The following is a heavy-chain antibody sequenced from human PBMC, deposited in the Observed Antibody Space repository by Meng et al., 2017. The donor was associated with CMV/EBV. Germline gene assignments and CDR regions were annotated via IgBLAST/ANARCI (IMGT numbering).Heavy chain of an antibody. CDR2: INHSGST. Sequence: YGGSFRGYYWSWIRQPPGKGLEWIGEINHSGSTNYNPSLKSRVTISVDTSKNQFSLKLSSVTAADTAVYYCARGRPPGYSYGGYFDYWGQGTLVTVSS. CDR1: GGSFRGYY. CDR3: ARGRPPGYSYGGYFDY. J-gene: IGHJ4*02. V-gene: IGHV4-34*01. D-gene: IGHD5-18*01.